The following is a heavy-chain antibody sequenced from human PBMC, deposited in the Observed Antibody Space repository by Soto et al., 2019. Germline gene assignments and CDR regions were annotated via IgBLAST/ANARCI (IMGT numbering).Heavy chain of an antibody. Sequence: SETLSLTCTVSGGSISSNYWSWIRQPPGKGLEWIGNIYYSGSTNYNPSLKSRVTISVDTSKNQFSLKLSSVTAADTAVYYCARGVRFLELFSENCFDYWSQGTLVTVSS. CDR3: ARGVRFLELFSENCFDY. CDR1: GGSISSNY. D-gene: IGHD3-3*01. J-gene: IGHJ4*02. V-gene: IGHV4-59*01. CDR2: IYYSGST.